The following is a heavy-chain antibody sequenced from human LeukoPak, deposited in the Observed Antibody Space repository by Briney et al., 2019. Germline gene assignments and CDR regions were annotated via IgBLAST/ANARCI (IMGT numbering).Heavy chain of an antibody. CDR2: INGDGSST. Sequence: GGSLRLSCAASGFSFSSHWMLWVRQAPGKGRVWVSRINGDGSSTTHALSVKGRFTISRDNAKHTLYLQMTSLRVEDTAVYYCGRDDYGDVEIWGQGTMVTVSS. D-gene: IGHD4-17*01. CDR1: GFSFSSHW. V-gene: IGHV3-74*01. CDR3: GRDDYGDVEI. J-gene: IGHJ3*02.